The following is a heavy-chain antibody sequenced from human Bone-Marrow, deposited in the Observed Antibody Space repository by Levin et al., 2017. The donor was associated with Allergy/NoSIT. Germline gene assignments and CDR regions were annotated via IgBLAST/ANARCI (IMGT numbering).Heavy chain of an antibody. CDR2: IPSDEIDK. Sequence: PGGSLRLSCAVSGFDFSPFGMQWVRQAPGKGLEWVAIIPSDEIDKYYADSVKGRFTISRDNSTNTPYLQMDSLRPEDTTVYFCATDQSGRFDPWGQGTLVTVSS. CDR1: GFDFSPFG. CDR3: ATDQSGRFDP. V-gene: IGHV3-30*03. J-gene: IGHJ5*02.